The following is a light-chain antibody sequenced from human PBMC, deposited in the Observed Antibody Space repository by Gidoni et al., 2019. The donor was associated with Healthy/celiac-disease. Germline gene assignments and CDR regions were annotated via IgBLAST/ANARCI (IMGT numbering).Light chain of an antibody. CDR1: QSISSY. V-gene: IGKV1-39*01. CDR3: QQSYSTPRT. Sequence: DIQMTQSPSSLSASVGDRVTITCRASQSISSYLNWYQQKPGKAPKLLIYAASSLQSGVPSRCSGSGSGTAFTLTISSLPPEDFSTYYCQQSYSTPRTFGQGTKVEIK. J-gene: IGKJ1*01. CDR2: AAS.